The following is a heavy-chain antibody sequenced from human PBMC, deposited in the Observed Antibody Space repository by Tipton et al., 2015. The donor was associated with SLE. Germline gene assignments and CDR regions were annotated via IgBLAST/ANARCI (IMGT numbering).Heavy chain of an antibody. D-gene: IGHD1-26*01. Sequence: TLSLTCSVSGGSIRSSSFYLGWIRQPPGKGLEWIGSMHHTGATYYSPSLKSRVTVSLDKFQNQFSLKLTSVTAADTAVYYCASLAGTYSSYFRDYWGRGALVSVSS. CDR1: GGSIRSSSFY. CDR2: MHHTGAT. J-gene: IGHJ4*02. CDR3: ASLAGTYSSYFRDY. V-gene: IGHV4-39*07.